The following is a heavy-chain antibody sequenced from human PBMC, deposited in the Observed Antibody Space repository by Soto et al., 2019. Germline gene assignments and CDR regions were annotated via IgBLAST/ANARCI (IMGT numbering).Heavy chain of an antibody. V-gene: IGHV4-30-2*01. J-gene: IGHJ5*02. CDR2: IYHSGIT. D-gene: IGHD3-22*01. CDR3: ARTTDYYDSSGYYSWFDP. Sequence: SETLSLTCAVSGGSISSGGYSWSWIRQPPGKGLEWIGYIYHSGITYYNPSLKSRVTISVDRSKNQFSLKLSSVTAADTAVYYCARTTDYYDSSGYYSWFDPWGQGTLVTVSS. CDR1: GGSISSGGYS.